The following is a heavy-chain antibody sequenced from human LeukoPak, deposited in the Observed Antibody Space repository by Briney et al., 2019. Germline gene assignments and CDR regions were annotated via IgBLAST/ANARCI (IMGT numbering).Heavy chain of an antibody. CDR2: IYYSGST. CDR1: VCSLSSRSCD. Sequence: SETLSLTFTVPVCSLSSRSCDWGWIRQPPGKGLEWIGSIYYSGSTYYNPSLKSRVTISVDTSKNQFSLKLSSVTAADTAVYYCVRLTHYYVYSGYYYLYYYYYYLDVWGKGTTVTVSS. V-gene: IGHV4-39*01. D-gene: IGHD3-22*01. J-gene: IGHJ6*03. CDR3: VRLTHYYVYSGYYYLYYYYYYLDV.